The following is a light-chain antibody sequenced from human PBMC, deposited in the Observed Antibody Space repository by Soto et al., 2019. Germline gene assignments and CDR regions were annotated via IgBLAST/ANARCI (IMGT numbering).Light chain of an antibody. V-gene: IGLV2-23*02. CDR1: RSDVGSYNS. CDR3: FSYAGDSTWV. Sequence: QSALTQPASVSGSPGESITISCTGTRSDVGSYNSIAWYQQHPGKAPRVMIFEVTKRPSGISNRFSGSKSGSRASLTISGLQAEDEADYFCFSYAGDSTWVFGGGTKLTVL. CDR2: EVT. J-gene: IGLJ3*02.